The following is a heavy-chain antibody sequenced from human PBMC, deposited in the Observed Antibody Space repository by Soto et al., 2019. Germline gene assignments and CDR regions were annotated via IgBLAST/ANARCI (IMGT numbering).Heavy chain of an antibody. Sequence: SQTLSLTCVISGDNVSSDSAGWNWIRQSPSRGLEWLGRTYFRSKWSTKYAVSLKSRITLKSDTSKNQFSLQLTSVTPADTAVYICATDERYPYHLDYSGQAMLVTL. CDR2: TYFRSKWST. D-gene: IGHD2-2*02. V-gene: IGHV6-1*01. CDR1: GDNVSSDSAG. J-gene: IGHJ4*02. CDR3: ATDERYPYHLDY.